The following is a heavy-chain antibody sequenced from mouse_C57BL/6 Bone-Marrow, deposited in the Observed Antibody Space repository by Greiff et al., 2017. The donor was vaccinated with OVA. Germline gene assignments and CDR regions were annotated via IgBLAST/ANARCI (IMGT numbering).Heavy chain of an antibody. Sequence: EVQLQPPGPELVKPGASVKVSCKASGYSFTDYYMYWVKQSHGQSLEWIGYIDPYSGGTSYNKKFRGKTTLTVDKSSSTAYMHLTSLTSEDSAVDDGARDDDYDWFAYGGRGTRVTVAA. CDR2: IDPYSGGT. CDR1: GYSFTDYY. CDR3: ARDDDYDWFAY. D-gene: IGHD2-4*01. J-gene: IGHJ3*01. V-gene: IGHV1S135*01.